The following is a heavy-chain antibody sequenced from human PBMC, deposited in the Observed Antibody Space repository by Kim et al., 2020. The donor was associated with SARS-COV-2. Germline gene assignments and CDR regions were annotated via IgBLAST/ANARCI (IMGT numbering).Heavy chain of an antibody. J-gene: IGHJ2*01. CDR1: GGSISSGGYY. D-gene: IGHD1-20*01. V-gene: IGHV4-31*03. CDR3: ARFVDGRRYPERVGWYFDL. Sequence: SETLSLTCTVSGGSISSGGYYWSWIRQHPGKGLEWIGYIYYSGSTYYNPSLKSRVTISVDTSKNQFSLKLSSVTAADTAVYYCARFVDGRRYPERVGWYFDLWGRGTLVTVSS. CDR2: IYYSGST.